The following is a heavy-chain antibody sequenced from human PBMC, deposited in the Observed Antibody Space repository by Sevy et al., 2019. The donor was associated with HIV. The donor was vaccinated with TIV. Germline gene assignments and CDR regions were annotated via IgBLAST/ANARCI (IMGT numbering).Heavy chain of an antibody. Sequence: GGSLRLSCAASGFTFSSYGMHWVRQAPGKGLEWVAVISYDGSNKYYADSVRGRFTISRDNSKNTLYLQMKSLRTEDTAVYYCASWRGFYDYIWGSYAETFDIWAQGTMVTVSS. V-gene: IGHV3-30*03. J-gene: IGHJ3*02. CDR3: ASWRGFYDYIWGSYAETFDI. CDR2: ISYDGSNK. D-gene: IGHD3-16*01. CDR1: GFTFSSYG.